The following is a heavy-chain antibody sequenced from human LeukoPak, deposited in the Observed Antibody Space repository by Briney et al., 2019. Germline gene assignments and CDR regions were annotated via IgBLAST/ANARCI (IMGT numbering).Heavy chain of an antibody. CDR1: GGSISSSNW. Sequence: PSETLSLTCTVSGGSISSSNWWSWVRQPPGKGLEWIGEIYHSGSTNYNPSLKSRVTISVDKSKNQFSLKLSSVTAADTAVYYCARGIQLWHDYYYMDVWGKGTTVTVSS. V-gene: IGHV4-4*02. J-gene: IGHJ6*03. D-gene: IGHD5-18*01. CDR3: ARGIQLWHDYYYMDV. CDR2: IYHSGST.